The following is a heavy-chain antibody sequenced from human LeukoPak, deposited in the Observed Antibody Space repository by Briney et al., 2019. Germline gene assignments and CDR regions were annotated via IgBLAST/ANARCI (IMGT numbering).Heavy chain of an antibody. CDR3: ARDQGYCSSTSCFDTTFDY. J-gene: IGHJ4*02. V-gene: IGHV3-30*04. CDR1: GFTFISNA. CDR2: TSYDGSKK. D-gene: IGHD2-2*01. Sequence: GGSLRLSCAASGFTFISNAMHWVRQAPGKGLEGVAVTSYDGSKKYYADSVKGRFTISRDNSKKTLFLLMGSLRAEDTAVYYCARDQGYCSSTSCFDTTFDYWGRGTLVTVSS.